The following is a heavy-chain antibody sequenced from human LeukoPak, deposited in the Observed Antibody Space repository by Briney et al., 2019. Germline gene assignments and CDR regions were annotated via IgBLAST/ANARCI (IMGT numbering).Heavy chain of an antibody. Sequence: GGSLRLSCAASGFTFSGYTMNWVRQAPGEGLVGVSRINSDGGTTTYADSVKGQFTISRDNAKNTLYLQMNSLRSEDTAVYYCARAFYYDSSGYSYYFDYWGQGTLVTVSS. CDR3: ARAFYYDSSGYSYYFDY. D-gene: IGHD3-22*01. J-gene: IGHJ4*02. V-gene: IGHV3-74*01. CDR2: INSDGGTT. CDR1: GFTFSGYT.